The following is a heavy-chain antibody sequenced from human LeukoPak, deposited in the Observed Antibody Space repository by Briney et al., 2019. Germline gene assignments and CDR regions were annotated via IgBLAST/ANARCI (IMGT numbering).Heavy chain of an antibody. V-gene: IGHV1-18*01. CDR1: GYTFTSYG. J-gene: IGHJ5*02. Sequence: ASVKVSCKASGYTFTSYGISWVRQAPGQGLEWMGWISAYNGNTNYAQKLQGRVTMTTDTSTSTAYMELRSLRSDDTAVYYCARGRAAASFSGPNWFDPWGQGTLVTVSS. D-gene: IGHD6-13*01. CDR2: ISAYNGNT. CDR3: ARGRAAASFSGPNWFDP.